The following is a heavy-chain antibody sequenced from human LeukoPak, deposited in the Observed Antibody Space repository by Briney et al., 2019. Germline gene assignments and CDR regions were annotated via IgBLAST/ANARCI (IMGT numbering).Heavy chain of an antibody. J-gene: IGHJ4*02. CDR3: ATNQLTVTSRN. CDR2: ISSSSSTI. D-gene: IGHD4-17*01. V-gene: IGHV3-48*01. CDR1: GFTFSSYS. Sequence: PGGSLRLSCAASGFTFSSYSMNWVRQAPGKGLEWVSYISSSSSTIYYADSVKGRFTISRDNAKNSLYLQTNSLRAEDTAVYYCATNQLTVTSRNWGQGTLVTVSS.